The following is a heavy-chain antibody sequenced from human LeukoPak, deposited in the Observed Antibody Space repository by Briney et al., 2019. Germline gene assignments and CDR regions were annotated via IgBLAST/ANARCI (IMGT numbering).Heavy chain of an antibody. V-gene: IGHV4-39*01. CDR1: GGSISSSTYY. J-gene: IGHJ4*02. CDR3: ARVPYGYNPLYFDY. D-gene: IGHD5-24*01. CDR2: IYYSGST. Sequence: PSETLSLTCTVSGGSISSSTYYWGWLRQPPGKGLEWLGSIYYSGSTYYNPSLKSRVTISVDTSKTQFSLKLSSVTAADTAVYYCARVPYGYNPLYFDYWGQGTLVTVSS.